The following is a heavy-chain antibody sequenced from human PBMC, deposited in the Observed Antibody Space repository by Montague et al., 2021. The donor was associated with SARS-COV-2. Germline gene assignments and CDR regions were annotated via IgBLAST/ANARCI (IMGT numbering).Heavy chain of an antibody. CDR2: ISTYNGLT. Sequence: SVKVSCKASGNRFTSFGLAWVRQAPGQGPEWMGWISTYNGLTRYAQKFQGKVTMRRDTSTTTGYLELKFLIPDDTAMYYCVRAAGHDFWSDYYLNWFDPWGQGTLVTVSS. CDR3: VRAAGHDFWSDYYLNWFDP. V-gene: IGHV1-18*01. CDR1: GNRFTSFG. J-gene: IGHJ5*02. D-gene: IGHD3-3*01.